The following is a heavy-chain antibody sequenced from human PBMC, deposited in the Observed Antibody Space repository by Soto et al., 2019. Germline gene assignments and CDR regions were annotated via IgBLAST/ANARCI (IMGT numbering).Heavy chain of an antibody. D-gene: IGHD2-2*01. Sequence: SLRLSCAASGFTFSSYGMHWVRQAPGKGLEWVAVISYDGSNKYYADSVKGRFTISRDNSKNTLYLQMNSLRAEDTAVYYCAKQMKYKLLWVSPLYYYYGMDVWGQGTTVTVSS. CDR2: ISYDGSNK. J-gene: IGHJ6*02. CDR3: AKQMKYKLLWVSPLYYYYGMDV. V-gene: IGHV3-30*18. CDR1: GFTFSSYG.